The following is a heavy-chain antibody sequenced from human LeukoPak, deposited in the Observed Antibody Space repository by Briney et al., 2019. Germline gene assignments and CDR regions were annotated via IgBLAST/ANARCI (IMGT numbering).Heavy chain of an antibody. CDR2: IYYSRST. CDR3: ARQIAGYSYGYYFDY. V-gene: IGHV4-59*08. J-gene: IGHJ4*02. CDR1: GGSISSYY. Sequence: SETLSLTCTVSGGSISSYYWSWIRQPPGKGLEWIGYIYYSRSTNYNPSLKSRVTISVDTSKNQFSLKLSSVTAADTAVYYCARQIAGYSYGYYFDYWGQGTLVTVSS. D-gene: IGHD5-18*01.